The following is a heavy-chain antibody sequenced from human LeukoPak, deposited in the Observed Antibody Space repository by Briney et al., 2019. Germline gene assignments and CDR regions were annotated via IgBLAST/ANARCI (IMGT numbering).Heavy chain of an antibody. CDR1: GGTFSSYA. CDR3: AREVATMPLDY. CDR2: IIPILGIA. D-gene: IGHD5-24*01. V-gene: IGHV1-69*04. J-gene: IGHJ4*02. Sequence: ASVKVSCKASGGTFSSYAISWVRQAPGQGLEWMGRIIPILGIANYAQKFQGRVTITADKSTGTAYMELSSLRSEDTAVYYCAREVATMPLDYWGQGTLVTVSS.